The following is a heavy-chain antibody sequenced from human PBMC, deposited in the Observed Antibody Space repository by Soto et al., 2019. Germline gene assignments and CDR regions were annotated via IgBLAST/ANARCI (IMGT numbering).Heavy chain of an antibody. CDR3: ARLSAEDTAMYFDY. Sequence: PSETLSLTCTVSGGSISSGGYYWSWIRQHPGKGLEWIGYIYYSGSTYYNPSLKSRVTISVDTSKNQFSLKLSSVTAADTAVYYCARLSAEDTAMYFDYWGQGTLVTVS. D-gene: IGHD5-18*01. CDR2: IYYSGST. V-gene: IGHV4-31*03. J-gene: IGHJ4*02. CDR1: GGSISSGGYY.